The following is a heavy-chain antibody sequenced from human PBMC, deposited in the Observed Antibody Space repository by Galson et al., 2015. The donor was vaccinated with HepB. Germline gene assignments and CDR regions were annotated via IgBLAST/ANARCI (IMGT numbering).Heavy chain of an antibody. J-gene: IGHJ4*02. V-gene: IGHV3-30-3*01. D-gene: IGHD3-10*01. CDR2: ISFDESNK. CDR1: GFTFSGYA. Sequence: SLRLSCAASGFTFSGYAMHWVRQTPGKGLEWVAVISFDESNKYYVDSVKGRFTISRDNSKNMLYLQMNSLKAEDTAVYYCARDRPGRIRGRFDNWGQGSLVTVSS. CDR3: ARDRPGRIRGRFDN.